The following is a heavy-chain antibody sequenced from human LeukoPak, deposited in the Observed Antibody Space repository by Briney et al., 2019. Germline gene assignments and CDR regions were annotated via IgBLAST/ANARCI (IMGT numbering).Heavy chain of an antibody. CDR1: GGSISSGSYY. CDR2: IYTSGST. J-gene: IGHJ4*02. Sequence: PSQTLSLTCTVSGGSISSGSYYWSWIRQPAGKGLEWIGRIYTSGSTNYNPSLKSRVTISVDTSKNQFFLKLSSVTAADTAVYYCARVAGYYNDYWGQGTLVTVSS. D-gene: IGHD3-22*01. CDR3: ARVAGYYNDY. V-gene: IGHV4-61*02.